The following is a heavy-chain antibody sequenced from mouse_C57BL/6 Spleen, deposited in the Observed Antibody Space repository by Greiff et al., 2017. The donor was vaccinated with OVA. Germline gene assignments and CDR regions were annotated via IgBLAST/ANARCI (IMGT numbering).Heavy chain of an antibody. J-gene: IGHJ2*01. CDR2: IDPSDSYT. V-gene: IGHV1-59*01. CDR3: ARELVLSY. CDR1: GYTFTSYW. D-gene: IGHD4-1*01. Sequence: QVQLQQPGAELVRPGTSVKLSCKASGYTFTSYWMHWVKQRPGQGLEWIGVIDPSDSYTNYNQKFKGKATLTVDTSSSTAYMQLSSLTSEDSAVYYCARELVLSYWGQGTTLTVSS.